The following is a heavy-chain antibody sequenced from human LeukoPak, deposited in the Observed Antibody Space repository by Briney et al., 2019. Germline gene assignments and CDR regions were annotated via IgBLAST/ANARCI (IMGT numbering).Heavy chain of an antibody. D-gene: IGHD1-26*01. J-gene: IGHJ4*02. CDR3: ARDRLGVDY. CDR2: ISSSGSTI. V-gene: IGHV3-48*03. Sequence: PGGSLRLSCAASGFTFSSYEMNWVRQAPGKGLEWVSYISSSGSTICYADSVKGRFTISRDNAKNSLYLQMNSLRAEDTAVYYCARDRLGVDYWGQGTLVTVSS. CDR1: GFTFSSYE.